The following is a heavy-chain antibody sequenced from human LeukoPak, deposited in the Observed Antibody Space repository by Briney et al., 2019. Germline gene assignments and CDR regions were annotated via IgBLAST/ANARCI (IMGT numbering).Heavy chain of an antibody. Sequence: AASVKVSCKASGYTFTGYYMHWVRQAPGQGLEWMGWINPNSGGTNYAQKFQGRVTMTRDTSISTAYMELSRLRSDDTAVYYCARDSGYDFWSGYYGYWGQGTLVTVSS. J-gene: IGHJ4*02. V-gene: IGHV1-2*02. D-gene: IGHD3-3*01. CDR2: INPNSGGT. CDR1: GYTFTGYY. CDR3: ARDSGYDFWSGYYGY.